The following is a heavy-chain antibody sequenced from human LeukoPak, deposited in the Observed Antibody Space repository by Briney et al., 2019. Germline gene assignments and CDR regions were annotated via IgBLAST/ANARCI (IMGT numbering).Heavy chain of an antibody. J-gene: IGHJ1*01. D-gene: IGHD6-13*01. CDR3: ARDRTSSSWYPEYFQH. CDR2: IYHSGST. Sequence: PSETLSLTCTVSGGSISSGYYWGWIRQPPGKGLEWIGSIYHSGSTYYNPSLKSRVTISVDTSKNQFSLKLSSVTAADTAVYYCARDRTSSSWYPEYFQHWGQGTLVTVSS. CDR1: GGSISSGYY. V-gene: IGHV4-38-2*02.